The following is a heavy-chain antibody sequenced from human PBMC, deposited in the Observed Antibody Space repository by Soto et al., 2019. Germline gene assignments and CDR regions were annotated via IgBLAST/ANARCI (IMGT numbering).Heavy chain of an antibody. CDR1: GFTFSSYD. J-gene: IGHJ3*02. CDR2: IGNGGDP. Sequence: GGSLRLSCAASGFTFSSYDMHWVRQPTGKVLEWVSGIGNGGDPFYPGSVKGRFTISRENAKNSLYLQMNALRAGDTAVYYCARAPPGDAFDIWGQGTMVTVSS. CDR3: ARAPPGDAFDI. V-gene: IGHV3-13*05.